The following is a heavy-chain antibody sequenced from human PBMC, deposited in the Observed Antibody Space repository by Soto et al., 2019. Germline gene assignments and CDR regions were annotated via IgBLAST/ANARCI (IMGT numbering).Heavy chain of an antibody. CDR1: GGTFSSYA. V-gene: IGHV1-69*13. Sequence: SVEVSCKASGGTFSSYAISWVRQAPGQGLEWMGGIIPIFGTANYAQKFQGRVTITADESTSTAYMELSSLRSEDTAVYYCARGKFATITGPDAFDIWGQGTMVTVSS. D-gene: IGHD5-12*01. J-gene: IGHJ3*02. CDR2: IIPIFGTA. CDR3: ARGKFATITGPDAFDI.